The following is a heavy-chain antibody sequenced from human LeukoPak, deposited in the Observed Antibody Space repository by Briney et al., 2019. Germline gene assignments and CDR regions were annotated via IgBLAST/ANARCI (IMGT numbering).Heavy chain of an antibody. CDR2: ISGSGGDT. J-gene: IGHJ4*02. Sequence: PGGSLRLSCAASGFTFRSHAVYWVRQAPGKGLEWVSGISGSGGDTYCADSVEGRFTISRDNSKNMVYLQMNSLSTEDTAVYYCAKTTSGYSSGRYPGWPVDYWGQGTLVTVSS. V-gene: IGHV3-23*01. CDR1: GFTFRSHA. D-gene: IGHD6-19*01. CDR3: AKTTSGYSSGRYPGWPVDY.